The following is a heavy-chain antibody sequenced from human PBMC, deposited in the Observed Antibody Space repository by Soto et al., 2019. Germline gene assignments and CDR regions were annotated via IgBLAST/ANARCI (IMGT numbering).Heavy chain of an antibody. Sequence: GGSLRLSCAASGFSVSYYAMSWVGQSPGKGLEWVSSISGSGDGTYYGDSVKGRFTLSRDTSQKTLYLQMNNLRGEDTAVYFCTKSRRSVLMVYGFGGMDVWGRGTTVTVSS. J-gene: IGHJ6*02. CDR1: GFSVSYYA. CDR3: TKSRRSVLMVYGFGGMDV. CDR2: ISGSGDGT. V-gene: IGHV3-23*01. D-gene: IGHD2-8*01.